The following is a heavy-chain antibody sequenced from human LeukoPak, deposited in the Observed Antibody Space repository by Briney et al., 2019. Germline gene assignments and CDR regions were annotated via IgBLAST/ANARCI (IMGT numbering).Heavy chain of an antibody. CDR2: TRISDSVK. Sequence: GGSLRLSCAASGFTFTGSETNWVRQAPGKGLEWVSSTRISDSVKYYADSVKGRFAISIDNAKNSLYLQLNSLRAEDTAVYYCAREYSGILDYWGQGTLLTVSS. CDR3: AREYSGILDY. D-gene: IGHD1-26*01. CDR1: GFTFTGSE. V-gene: IGHV3-48*03. J-gene: IGHJ4*02.